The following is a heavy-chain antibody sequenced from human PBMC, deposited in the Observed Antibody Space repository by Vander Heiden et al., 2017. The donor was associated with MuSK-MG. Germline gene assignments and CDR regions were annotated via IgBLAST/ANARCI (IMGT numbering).Heavy chain of an antibody. CDR1: GFPFSSYA. D-gene: IGHD1-26*01. J-gene: IGHJ4*02. CDR3: AKDLARKAYFDY. Sequence: EVQLLESGGGLVQPGGPLRLSAAASGFPFSSYAMSWVRQAPGKGLEWVSAISGSGGSTYYADSVKGRFTISRDNSKNTLYLQMNSLRAEDTAVYYCAKDLARKAYFDYWGQGTLVTVSS. CDR2: ISGSGGST. V-gene: IGHV3-23*01.